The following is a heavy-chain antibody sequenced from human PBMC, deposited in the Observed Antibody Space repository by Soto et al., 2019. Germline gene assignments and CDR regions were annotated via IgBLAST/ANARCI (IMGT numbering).Heavy chain of an antibody. CDR2: IIPIFGTA. V-gene: IGHV1-69*13. CDR3: ARSSRIAARHVNFDY. D-gene: IGHD6-6*01. Sequence: AVKVSCKASGGTFSSYAISWGRQAPGQGLEWMGGIIPIFGTANYAQKFQGRVTITADESTSTAYMELSSLRSEDTAVYYCARSSRIAARHVNFDYWGQGTLVTVSS. CDR1: GGTFSSYA. J-gene: IGHJ4*02.